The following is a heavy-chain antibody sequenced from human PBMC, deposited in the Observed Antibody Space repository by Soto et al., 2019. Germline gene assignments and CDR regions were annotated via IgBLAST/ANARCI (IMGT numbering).Heavy chain of an antibody. CDR1: GFTFNTFA. Sequence: QVQLVESGGGVVQPGRSLRLSCATSGFTFNTFAMHWVRQAPGKGLEWLAGISYDGSHKYYADSVKGRIIISRDNSKNTLCLHMKALKGEDEAVDYCARVRADGLRSFDWLCLDHWGQGTLVIVSS. D-gene: IGHD3-9*01. CDR2: ISYDGSHK. V-gene: IGHV3-30-3*01. J-gene: IGHJ5*02. CDR3: ARVRADGLRSFDWLCLDH.